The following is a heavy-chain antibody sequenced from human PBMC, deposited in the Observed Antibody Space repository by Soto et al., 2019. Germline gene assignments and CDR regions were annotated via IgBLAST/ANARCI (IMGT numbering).Heavy chain of an antibody. CDR2: ISSSSSYI. CDR1: GFTFSSYS. CDR3: AKLESVLRFSGWPQLMDV. V-gene: IGHV3-21*04. D-gene: IGHD3-3*01. Sequence: GGSLRLSCAASGFTFSSYSMNWVRQAPGKGLEWVSSISSSSSYIYYADSVKGRFTISRDNSKNTLYLQMNSLRAEDTAVYYCAKLESVLRFSGWPQLMDVWGKGTTVTVSS. J-gene: IGHJ6*04.